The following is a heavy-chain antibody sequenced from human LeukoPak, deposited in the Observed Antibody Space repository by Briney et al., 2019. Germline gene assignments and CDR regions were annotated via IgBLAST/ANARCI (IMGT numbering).Heavy chain of an antibody. CDR3: AKDRLSGYRPTDY. Sequence: GGCLRLSCAASGFTFSSYIMNWVRQAPGEGREWGSSISGSRSYKYYADSVKGRFTISRDNSKNSLYLQMNSLRAEDTAVYYCAKDRLSGYRPTDYWGQGTLVTVSS. V-gene: IGHV3-21*01. D-gene: IGHD3-22*01. CDR2: ISGSRSYK. J-gene: IGHJ4*02. CDR1: GFTFSSYI.